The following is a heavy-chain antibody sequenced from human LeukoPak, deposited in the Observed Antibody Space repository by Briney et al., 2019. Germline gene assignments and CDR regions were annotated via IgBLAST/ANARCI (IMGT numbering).Heavy chain of an antibody. CDR2: VYPGDSDT. Sequence: GESLKISCKGSGYSFTSYWIGWVRQMPGKGLEWMGIVYPGDSDTRYSPSFQGQVTISADKSISTAYLQWSSLKASDTAMYYCARQKGVWFGELLGYMDIWGKGTTVTISS. J-gene: IGHJ6*03. V-gene: IGHV5-51*01. D-gene: IGHD3-10*01. CDR3: ARQKGVWFGELLGYMDI. CDR1: GYSFTSYW.